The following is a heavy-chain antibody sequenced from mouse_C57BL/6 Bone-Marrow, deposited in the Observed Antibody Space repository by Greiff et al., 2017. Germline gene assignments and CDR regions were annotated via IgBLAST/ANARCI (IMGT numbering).Heavy chain of an antibody. CDR1: GFTFSSYP. Sequence: EVQGVESGGGLVKPGGSLKLSCAASGFTFSSYPMSWVRQTPEKRLEWVATISDGGSYTYYPDNVKGRFTISRDNAKNNLYLQMSHLKSEDTAMYYCARGGYAMDYWGQGTSVTVSS. V-gene: IGHV5-4*01. D-gene: IGHD2-14*01. J-gene: IGHJ4*01. CDR3: ARGGYAMDY. CDR2: ISDGGSYT.